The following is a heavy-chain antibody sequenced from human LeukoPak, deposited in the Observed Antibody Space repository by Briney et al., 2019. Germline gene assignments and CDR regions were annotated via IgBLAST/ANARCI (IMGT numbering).Heavy chain of an antibody. CDR2: FDPEDGET. CDR1: VYTLTELS. V-gene: IGHV1-24*01. D-gene: IGHD3-10*01. CDR3: ATVGTMVRGVIPLYYYYGMDV. Sequence: ASVKVSCKVSVYTLTELSMHWVRQAPGKRLEWMGGFDPEDGETIYAQKFQGRVTMTEDTSTDTAYMELSSLRSEDTAVYYCATVGTMVRGVIPLYYYYGMDVWGQGTTVTVSS. J-gene: IGHJ6*02.